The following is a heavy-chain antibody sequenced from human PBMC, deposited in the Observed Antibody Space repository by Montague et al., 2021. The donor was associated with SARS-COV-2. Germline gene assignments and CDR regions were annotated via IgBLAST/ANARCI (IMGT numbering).Heavy chain of an antibody. CDR3: ARSSRGSSGWCWYHYNGMGF. J-gene: IGHJ6*02. D-gene: IGHD6-19*01. CDR2: INHRGTT. V-gene: IGHV4-34*01. CDR1: GGSFSVSGHY. Sequence: SETLSLTCAVYGGSFSVSGHYWSWIGQPQGKGLEWIGEINHRGTTTYNPSLNSRVTMSVDTSKNQFSLNLSSVSAADTAVYYCARSSRGSSGWCWYHYNGMGFWGQGTLVIVSS.